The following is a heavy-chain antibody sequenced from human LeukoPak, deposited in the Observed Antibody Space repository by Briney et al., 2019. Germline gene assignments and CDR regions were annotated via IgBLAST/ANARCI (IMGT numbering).Heavy chain of an antibody. CDR3: AKDLGRSTSWYFDY. D-gene: IGHD2-2*01. Sequence: GRSLRLSCAASGFTFDDYAMHWVRQAPGKGLEWVSGISWNIGSIGYADSVKGRFTISRDNAKNSLYLQMNSLRAEDMALYYCAKDLGRSTSWYFDYWGQGTLVTVSS. CDR2: ISWNIGSI. CDR1: GFTFDDYA. J-gene: IGHJ4*02. V-gene: IGHV3-9*03.